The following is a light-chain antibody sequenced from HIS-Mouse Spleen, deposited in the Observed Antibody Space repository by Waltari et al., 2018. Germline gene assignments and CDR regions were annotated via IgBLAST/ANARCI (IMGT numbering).Light chain of an antibody. V-gene: IGLV2-14*01. J-gene: IGLJ2*01. CDR3: SSYAGSSTSVV. Sequence: QSALTQPASVSGSPGQSITISCTGTSSDVGGYNYVSWYQQHPGKAPKLMIYEVSNRPSGVSSRFSGSKSGNTASLTISGLQAEDEADYYCSSYAGSSTSVVFGGGTKLTVL. CDR1: SSDVGGYNY. CDR2: EVS.